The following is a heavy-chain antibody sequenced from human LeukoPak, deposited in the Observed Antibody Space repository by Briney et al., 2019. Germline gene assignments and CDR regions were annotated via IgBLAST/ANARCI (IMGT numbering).Heavy chain of an antibody. D-gene: IGHD3-10*01. Sequence: GGSLRLSCIGSGFTISNFWMNWVRQAPGKGLEWVAIIKQDGSEEYYVDSVKGRFIISRDNAKNSLSLQMNSLRVEDSAVYFCAGSSGFIPYHWGQGTLVTVSS. CDR2: IKQDGSEE. J-gene: IGHJ1*01. V-gene: IGHV3-7*01. CDR1: GFTISNFW. CDR3: AGSSGFIPYH.